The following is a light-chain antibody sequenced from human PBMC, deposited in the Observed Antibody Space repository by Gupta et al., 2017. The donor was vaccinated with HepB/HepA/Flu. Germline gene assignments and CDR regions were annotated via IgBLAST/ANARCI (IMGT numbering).Light chain of an antibody. V-gene: IGKV3-15*01. J-gene: IGKJ1*01. CDR1: QSVKGN. CDR2: GAS. CDR3: HQDNDWPWT. Sequence: DIVMTQSPATLSVSPGERATLSCRASQSVKGNLDNLAWYQQKSGQAPRLLIYGASTRGIDIPARFSGSGSGTEFTLIITSLQPEDSAVYYCHQDNDWPWTFGQGTRVEIK.